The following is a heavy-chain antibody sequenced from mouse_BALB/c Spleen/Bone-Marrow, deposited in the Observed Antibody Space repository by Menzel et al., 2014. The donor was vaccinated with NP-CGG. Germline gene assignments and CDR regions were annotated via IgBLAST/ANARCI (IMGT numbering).Heavy chain of an antibody. V-gene: IGHV5-17*02. J-gene: IGHJ2*01. CDR3: ARSLITTATYYFDY. CDR1: GLTFSSFG. Sequence: EVQLQQSGGGLVQPGGSRKLSCAASGLTFSSFGMHWVRQAPEKGLEWVAYISSGSSTIYYADTVKGRFTISRDNPKNTLFLQMTSLRSEDTAMYYCARSLITTATYYFDYWGQGTTLTVSS. D-gene: IGHD1-2*01. CDR2: ISSGSSTI.